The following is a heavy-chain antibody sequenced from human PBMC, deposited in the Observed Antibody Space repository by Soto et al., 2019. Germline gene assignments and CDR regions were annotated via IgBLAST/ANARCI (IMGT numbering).Heavy chain of an antibody. V-gene: IGHV3-9*01. CDR2: ISWNSGSI. D-gene: IGHD6-6*01. CDR1: GVTFDDYS. J-gene: IGHJ6*02. Sequence: GGSLRLSCAAYGVTFDDYSMHWVRQAPGKGLEWVSGISWNSGSIGYADSVKGRFTISRDNAKNSLYLQMNSLRAEDTALYYCAKDSSSSLGYGMDVWGQGNTVTVSS. CDR3: AKDSSSSLGYGMDV.